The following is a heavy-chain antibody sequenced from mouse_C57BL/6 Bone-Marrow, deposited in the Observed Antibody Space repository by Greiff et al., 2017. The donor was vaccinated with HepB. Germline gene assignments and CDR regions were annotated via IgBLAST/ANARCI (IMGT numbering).Heavy chain of an antibody. V-gene: IGHV5-6*01. Sequence: EVKLVESGGDLVKPGGSLKLSCAASGFTFSSYGMSWVRQTPDKRLEWVATISSGGSYTYYPDSVKGRFTISRDNAKNTLYLQMSSLKSEEKARYDGARGAGGDYWGQGTTLTVSS. CDR2: ISSGGSYT. CDR3: ARGAGGDY. J-gene: IGHJ2*01. CDR1: GFTFSSYG.